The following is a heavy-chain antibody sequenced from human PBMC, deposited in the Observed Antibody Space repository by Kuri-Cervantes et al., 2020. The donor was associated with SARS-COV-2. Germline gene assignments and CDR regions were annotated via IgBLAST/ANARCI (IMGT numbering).Heavy chain of an antibody. CDR3: ARVVPTAMNLIYYYYYMDV. D-gene: IGHD5-18*01. CDR1: GFTFSDYY. CDR2: ISSSSSYT. Sequence: GGSLRLSCAASGFTFSDYYMSWIRQAPGKGLEWVSYISSSSSYTNYADSVKGRFTISRDNAKNSLYLQMNSLRAEDTAVYYCARVVPTAMNLIYYYYYMDVWGKGTTVTVSS. J-gene: IGHJ6*03. V-gene: IGHV3-11*05.